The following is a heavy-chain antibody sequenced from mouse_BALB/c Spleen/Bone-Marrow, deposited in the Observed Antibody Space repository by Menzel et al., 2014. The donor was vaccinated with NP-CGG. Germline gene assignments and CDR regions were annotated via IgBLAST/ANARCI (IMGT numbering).Heavy chain of an antibody. Sequence: EVQLQQSGAELVKPGASVKLSCTASGFNIKDTYMHWVKQRPEQGLEWIGRIDPANGNTKYDPKFQGKATITADTSSNTAYLQISSLTSEDTAVYYCARYYYGFYFDYWGQGTTLTVSS. CDR3: ARYYYGFYFDY. J-gene: IGHJ2*01. CDR2: IDPANGNT. D-gene: IGHD1-1*01. V-gene: IGHV14-3*02. CDR1: GFNIKDTY.